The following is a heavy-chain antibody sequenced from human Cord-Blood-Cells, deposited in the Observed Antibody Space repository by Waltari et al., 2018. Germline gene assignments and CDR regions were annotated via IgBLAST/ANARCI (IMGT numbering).Heavy chain of an antibody. CDR3: ARSVTMVRGVTLNNWFDP. Sequence: QVQLVQSGAEVKKPGASVKVSCKASGYTFTGYYMHWVRQAPGQGLEWMGWINPNRGGTNYAQKFQGRVTMTRDTSISTAYMELSRLRSDDTAVYYCARSVTMVRGVTLNNWFDPWGQGTLVTVSS. D-gene: IGHD3-10*01. V-gene: IGHV1-2*02. CDR1: GYTFTGYY. J-gene: IGHJ5*02. CDR2: INPNRGGT.